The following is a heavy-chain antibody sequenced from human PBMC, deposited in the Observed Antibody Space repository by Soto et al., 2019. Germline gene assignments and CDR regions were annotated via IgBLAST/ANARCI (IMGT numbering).Heavy chain of an antibody. Sequence: SGPTLENPTQTLTLPCTFSGFSLTTRGVGVGWIRQPPGKALEWLAFIYWDDDKRYSPSLNTRLTITKDPSKDQVVLTMTNMDPVDTATYYCAQRRLAARGVEYLDYWGQGTLVTVSS. V-gene: IGHV2-5*02. D-gene: IGHD6-6*01. CDR2: IYWDDDK. J-gene: IGHJ4*02. CDR3: AQRRLAARGVEYLDY. CDR1: GFSLTTRGVG.